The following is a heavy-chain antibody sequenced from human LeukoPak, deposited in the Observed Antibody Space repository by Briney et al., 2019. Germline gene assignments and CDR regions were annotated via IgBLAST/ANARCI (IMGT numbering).Heavy chain of an antibody. D-gene: IGHD5-12*01. J-gene: IGHJ4*02. CDR2: IIPILGLA. Sequence: SVKVSCKASGGTFSNYAISWVRQAPGQGLEWMGRIIPILGLANYAQKFQGRVTITADKSTSTAYMELSSLRSEDTAVYYCASGKVAIESGFDYWGQGTLVTVSS. V-gene: IGHV1-69*04. CDR1: GGTFSNYA. CDR3: ASGKVAIESGFDY.